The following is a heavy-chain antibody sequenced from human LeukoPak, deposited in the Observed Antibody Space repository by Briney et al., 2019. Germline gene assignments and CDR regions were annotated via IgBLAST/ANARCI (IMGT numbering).Heavy chain of an antibody. CDR2: INPNSGGT. Sequence: ASVKVSCKASGYTFTGYYMHWVRQAPGQGLEWMGRINPNSGGTNYAQKFQGRVTMTRDTSTSTVYMELSSLRSEDTAVYYCAREGLRGSQLDYYGMDVWGQGTTVTVSS. CDR3: AREGLRGSQLDYYGMDV. CDR1: GYTFTGYY. V-gene: IGHV1-2*06. J-gene: IGHJ6*02. D-gene: IGHD1-26*01.